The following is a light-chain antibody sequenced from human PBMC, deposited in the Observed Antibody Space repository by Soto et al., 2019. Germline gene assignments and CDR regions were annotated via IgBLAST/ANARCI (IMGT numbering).Light chain of an antibody. V-gene: IGKV3-15*01. CDR2: GAS. J-gene: IGKJ2*01. Sequence: EIVMTQSPATLSVSRGERATLSCRASQSVSSDLAWYQQKPGQAPRLLIYGASTRATGIPARFSGSGSGTEFTLTISSLQSEDSAVYYCQQFNNWPPKTFGQGTKLEIK. CDR3: QQFNNWPPKT. CDR1: QSVSSD.